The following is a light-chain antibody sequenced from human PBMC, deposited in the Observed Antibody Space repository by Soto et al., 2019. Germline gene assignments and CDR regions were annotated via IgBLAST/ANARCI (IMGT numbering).Light chain of an antibody. J-gene: IGKJ1*01. CDR1: QSVSSN. CDR3: QQYNNWWT. CDR2: GAS. Sequence: EIVMTQSPATLSVSPGERATLSCRASQSVSSNLAWYQQKPGQAPMLLIYGASLRATGIPARFSGSGSGTEFTLTISSLQSEDFAVYYCQQYNNWWTFGQGPKVEMK. V-gene: IGKV3-15*01.